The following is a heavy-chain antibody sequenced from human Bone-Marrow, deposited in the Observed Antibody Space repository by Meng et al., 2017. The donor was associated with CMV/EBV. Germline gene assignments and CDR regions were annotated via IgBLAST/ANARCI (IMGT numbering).Heavy chain of an antibody. Sequence: GGSLRLSCAASGFTFSSYAMTWVRQAPGKGLEWVSAISAGGGSTFYADSVKGRYTISRDNSKDTLYLQMNSLRAEDTAIYCCAKAHYADPSWGQGTLVTVSS. CDR1: GFTFSSYA. J-gene: IGHJ5*02. CDR3: AKAHYADPS. D-gene: IGHD4-17*01. V-gene: IGHV3-23*01. CDR2: ISAGGGST.